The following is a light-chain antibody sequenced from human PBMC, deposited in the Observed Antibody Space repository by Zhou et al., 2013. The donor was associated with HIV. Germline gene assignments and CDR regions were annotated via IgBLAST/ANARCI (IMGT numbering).Light chain of an antibody. CDR1: SSDVGSYNL. J-gene: IGLJ1*01. CDR2: EVS. CDR3: QSYDINLGDSFV. V-gene: IGLV2-23*02. Sequence: QSALTQPASVSGSPGQSITISCTGTSSDVGSYNLVSWYQHHPGKAPKLMIYEVSKRPSGVSNRFSGSKSGNTASLTISGLQAEDEADYYCQSYDINLGDSFVFGSGTHVTVL.